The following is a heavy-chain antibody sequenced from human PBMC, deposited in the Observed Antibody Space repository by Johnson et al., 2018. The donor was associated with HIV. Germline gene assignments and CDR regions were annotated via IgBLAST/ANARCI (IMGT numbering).Heavy chain of an antibody. J-gene: IGHJ3*02. D-gene: IGHD6-6*01. CDR3: AKQQLVPDDAFDI. CDR2: ISHDASHI. Sequence: VQLVESGGDVVQPGRSLRLSCAASGFTSSTSVLHWVRQAPGKGLEWVSVISHDASHIFYADSVTGRFTISKDNSKNTLYLQMNSLRAEDTAVYYCAKQQLVPDDAFDIWGQGTMVNVSS. V-gene: IGHV3-30*04. CDR1: GFTSSTSV.